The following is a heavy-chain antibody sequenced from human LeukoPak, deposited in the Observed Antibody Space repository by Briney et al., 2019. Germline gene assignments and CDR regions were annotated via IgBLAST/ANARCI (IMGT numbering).Heavy chain of an antibody. D-gene: IGHD3-10*01. J-gene: IGHJ3*02. CDR2: INHSGST. CDR3: ARGGFRDAFDI. CDR1: GGSFSGYY. Sequence: PSETLSLTCAVYGGSFSGYYWSWIRQPPGKGLEWIGEINHSGSTNYNPSIKSRVTISVDTSKNQFSLKLSSVTAADTAVYSCARGGFRDAFDIWGQGTMVTVSS. V-gene: IGHV4-34*01.